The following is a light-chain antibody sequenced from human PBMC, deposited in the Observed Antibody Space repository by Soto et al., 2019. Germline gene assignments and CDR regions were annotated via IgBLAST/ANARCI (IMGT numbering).Light chain of an antibody. CDR3: CSYAGSYV. V-gene: IGLV2-23*01. CDR2: EGS. CDR1: SSDVGSYNL. J-gene: IGLJ1*01. Sequence: QSALTQPASVSGSPGQSITITISCTGSSSDVGSYNLVSWYQKNPGKAPKLMIYEGSKRTSGVSNRFSGSKSGNTASLTISGLQAEDEAAYYCCSYAGSYVFGTGTKLTVL.